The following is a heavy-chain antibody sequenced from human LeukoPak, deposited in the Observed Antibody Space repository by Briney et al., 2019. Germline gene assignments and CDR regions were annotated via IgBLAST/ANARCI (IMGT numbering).Heavy chain of an antibody. CDR2: IIPIFGTA. V-gene: IGHV1-69*05. Sequence: ASVKVSFTASGGTFSSYAISWVRHAPGQGLEWMGGIIPIFGTANYAQKFQGRVTITTDESTSTAYMELSSLRSEDTAVYYCARSGHLMVYATYNWFDPWGQGTLVTVSS. D-gene: IGHD2-8*01. CDR3: ARSGHLMVYATYNWFDP. CDR1: GGTFSSYA. J-gene: IGHJ5*02.